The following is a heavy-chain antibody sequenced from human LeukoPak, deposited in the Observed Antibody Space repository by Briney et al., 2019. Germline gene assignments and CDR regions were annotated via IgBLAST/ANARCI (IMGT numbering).Heavy chain of an antibody. CDR3: TRDKVSRGYFDY. CDR1: GFTFSSYA. D-gene: IGHD1-26*01. J-gene: IGHJ4*02. CDR2: ISGSGTST. Sequence: GGSLRLSCAASGFTFSSYAMIWVRQAPGKGLEWVSAISGSGTSTYYADSVKGRLSISRDNSKNTLYLQMNSLRAEDTAVYYCTRDKVSRGYFDYWGRGTLITVSS. V-gene: IGHV3-23*01.